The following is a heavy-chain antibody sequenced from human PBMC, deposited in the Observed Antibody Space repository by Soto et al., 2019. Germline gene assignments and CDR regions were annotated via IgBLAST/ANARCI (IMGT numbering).Heavy chain of an antibody. CDR1: GGSISSSSYY. D-gene: IGHD3-3*01. J-gene: IGHJ6*02. V-gene: IGHV4-39*01. CDR2: IYYSGST. CDR3: ARLTILHYGMDV. Sequence: SETLSLTCTVSGGSISSSSYYWGWIRQPPGKGLEWIGSIYYSGSTYYNPSLKSRVTISVDTSKNQFSLKLSSVTAADTAVYYCARLTILHYGMDVWGQGTTVTVSS.